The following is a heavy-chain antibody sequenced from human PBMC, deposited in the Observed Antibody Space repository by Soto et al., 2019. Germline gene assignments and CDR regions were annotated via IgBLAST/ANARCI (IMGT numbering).Heavy chain of an antibody. CDR1: GFTVNSNY. Sequence: ESGGGLVQPGGSLRLSCAASGFTVNSNYMSWVRQAPGKGLEWVSIIYSGGSTYYADSVKGRFTISRDNSKNTLFLQMNSLRAEDTGVYYCAGDRGSSSWYYFWGQGTLVTVSS. J-gene: IGHJ4*02. V-gene: IGHV3-66*01. D-gene: IGHD6-13*01. CDR3: AGDRGSSSWYYF. CDR2: IYSGGST.